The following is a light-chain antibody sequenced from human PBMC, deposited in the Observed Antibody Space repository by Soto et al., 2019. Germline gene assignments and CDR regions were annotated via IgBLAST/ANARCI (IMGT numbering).Light chain of an antibody. CDR1: NTNIGAVYD. Sequence: QSVLTQPPSVSGAPGQRVSISCTGSNTNIGAVYDVYWYQQLPGTAPKLLIYANINRPSWVPDRFSGSKSGASAFLVITGLQAEDEADYYCQSCESSLSAWKVFGGGTKLTVL. J-gene: IGLJ3*02. CDR3: QSCESSLSAWKV. V-gene: IGLV1-40*01. CDR2: ANI.